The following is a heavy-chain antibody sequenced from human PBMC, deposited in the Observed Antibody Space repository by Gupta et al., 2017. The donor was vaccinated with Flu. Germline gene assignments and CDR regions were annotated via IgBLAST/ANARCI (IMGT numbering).Heavy chain of an antibody. CDR1: GGSIRSSRYF. Sequence: QLQLQRSGPGLVKPSETPSLTYTVAGGSIRSSRYFWGWIRQPPGQGLEWIGSIYYSGRTYYNPSLKSRVNISEDTAKIQFSLKLSSGTAADTAVYYGARDVNWNNDYYSFDMDVCGKGTTVTVSS. D-gene: IGHD1/OR15-1a*01. J-gene: IGHJ6*03. CDR3: ARDVNWNNDYYSFDMDV. V-gene: IGHV4-39*02. CDR2: IYYSGRT.